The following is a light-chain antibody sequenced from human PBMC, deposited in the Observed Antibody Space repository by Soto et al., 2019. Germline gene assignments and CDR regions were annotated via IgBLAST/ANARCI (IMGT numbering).Light chain of an antibody. CDR3: QQYNNWPPGT. Sequence: EIVMTQSPATLSVCPGERATLSCRASQSVSSNLAWYHQKPGQAPRLLIYGASTRVTGIPARFSGSGSGTEFTLTISSLQSEDFAVYYCQQYNNWPPGTFGQGTKVEMK. CDR1: QSVSSN. CDR2: GAS. J-gene: IGKJ1*01. V-gene: IGKV3-15*01.